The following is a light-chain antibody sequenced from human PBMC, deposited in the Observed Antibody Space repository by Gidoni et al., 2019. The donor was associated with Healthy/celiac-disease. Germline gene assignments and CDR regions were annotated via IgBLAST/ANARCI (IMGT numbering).Light chain of an antibody. CDR3: QSYDSSLSGVV. V-gene: IGLV1-40*01. J-gene: IGLJ2*01. CDR2: GNS. Sequence: QSVLTQPPSVSGAPGQRVTISCTGSSANIGAGYDLHWYQQRPGTAPKLLIYGNSNRPSGVPDRFSGSKSGTSASLAITGLQAEDEADYYCQSYDSSLSGVVFGGGTKLTVL. CDR1: SANIGAGYD.